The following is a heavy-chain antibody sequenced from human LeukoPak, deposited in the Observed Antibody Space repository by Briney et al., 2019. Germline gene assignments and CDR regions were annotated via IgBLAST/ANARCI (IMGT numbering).Heavy chain of an antibody. V-gene: IGHV4-59*08. CDR1: GGSISSYY. Sequence: SETLSLTCTVSGGSISSYYWSWIRQPPGKGLEWIGYIYYSGSTNYNPSLKSRVTISVDTSKNQFSLKLSSVTAADTAVYYCARHRGYSYGFWGFDYWGQGTLVTVSS. J-gene: IGHJ4*02. D-gene: IGHD5-18*01. CDR2: IYYSGST. CDR3: ARHRGYSYGFWGFDY.